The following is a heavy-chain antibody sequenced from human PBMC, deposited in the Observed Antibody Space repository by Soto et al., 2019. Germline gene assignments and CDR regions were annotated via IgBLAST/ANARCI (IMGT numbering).Heavy chain of an antibody. Sequence: QVQLVQSGAEVKKPGASVKVSCKASGYTFTSYAISWVRQAPGQGLEWMGWISAYNGNPNYAQKPQGRVTMTTDTSTSPAYMALRSLRSDDTAVYYCARDAPPADYWGQGTLVTVSS. CDR2: ISAYNGNP. CDR3: ARDAPPADY. CDR1: GYTFTSYA. V-gene: IGHV1-18*01. J-gene: IGHJ4*02.